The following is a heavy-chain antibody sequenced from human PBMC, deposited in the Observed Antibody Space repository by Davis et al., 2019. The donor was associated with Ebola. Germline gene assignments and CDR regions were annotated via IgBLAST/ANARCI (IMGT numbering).Heavy chain of an antibody. CDR1: GFTFSSYW. J-gene: IGHJ4*02. V-gene: IGHV3-7*03. Sequence: GGSLRLSCAASGFTFSSYWMSWVRQAPGKGLEWVANIKQDGSEKYYVDSVEGRFTISRDNAKNTLYLQMNSLRADDTAVYYCAKGPKSGSLDYWGQGTLVTVSS. CDR3: AKGPKSGSLDY. D-gene: IGHD1-26*01. CDR2: IKQDGSEK.